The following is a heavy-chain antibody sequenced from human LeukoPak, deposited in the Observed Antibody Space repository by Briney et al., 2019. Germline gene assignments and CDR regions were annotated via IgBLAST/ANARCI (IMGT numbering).Heavy chain of an antibody. Sequence: GSLRLSCAASGFTFSSYGMHWVRQAPGKGLEWVAVIWYDGSNKYYADSVKGRFTISRDNSKNTLYLQMNSLRAEDTAVYYCAKDSSSSPYYYYMDVWGKGTTVTVSS. J-gene: IGHJ6*03. CDR3: AKDSSSSPYYYYMDV. D-gene: IGHD6-6*01. CDR1: GFTFSSYG. V-gene: IGHV3-33*06. CDR2: IWYDGSNK.